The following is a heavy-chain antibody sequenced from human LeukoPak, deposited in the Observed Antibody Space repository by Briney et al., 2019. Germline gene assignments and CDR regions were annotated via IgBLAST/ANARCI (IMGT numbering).Heavy chain of an antibody. CDR2: ISAYNDNT. J-gene: IGHJ6*02. Sequence: ATVKVSCKASGYTFTSYGISWVRQAPGQGLEWMGWISAYNDNTNYAQKLQGRVTMTTDTSTSTAYMELRSLRSDDTAVYYCARRAPEGYYYYGMDVWGQGTTVTVSS. CDR3: ARRAPEGYYYYGMDV. CDR1: GYTFTSYG. V-gene: IGHV1-18*01.